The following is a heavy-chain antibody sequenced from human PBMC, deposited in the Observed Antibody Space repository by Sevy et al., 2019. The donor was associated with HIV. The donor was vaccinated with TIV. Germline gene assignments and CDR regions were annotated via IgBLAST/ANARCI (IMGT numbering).Heavy chain of an antibody. CDR1: GYTLTELS. Sequence: ASVKVSCKVSGYTLTELSMHWVRQAPGKGLEWMGGFDPEDGETIYAQNFQGRVTMTEDTSTDTAYMELSSLRSEDTAVYYCATVGRAARRNGDYYYYYGMDVWGQGTTVTVSS. J-gene: IGHJ6*02. CDR3: ATVGRAARRNGDYYYYYGMDV. D-gene: IGHD6-6*01. V-gene: IGHV1-24*01. CDR2: FDPEDGET.